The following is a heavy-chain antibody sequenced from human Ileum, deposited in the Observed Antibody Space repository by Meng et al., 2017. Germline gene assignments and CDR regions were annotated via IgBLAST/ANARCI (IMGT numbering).Heavy chain of an antibody. J-gene: IGHJ4*02. CDR2: IYYDGSS. CDR3: AREFYVDTAMVIDS. D-gene: IGHD5-18*01. V-gene: IGHV4-30-4*01. Sequence: QVQLQESGPGLVKPAQTPARTCSASNGSLTNVNNYWNWIRQAPGQALEHIGYIYYDGSSYATPSLKSRVTMSIDTSTNQFSLRLDSVTAADTAVYYCAREFYVDTAMVIDSWGPGALVTVSS. CDR1: NGSLTNVNNY.